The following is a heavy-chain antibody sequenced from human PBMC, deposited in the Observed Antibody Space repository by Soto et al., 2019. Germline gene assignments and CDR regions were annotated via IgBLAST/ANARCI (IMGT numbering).Heavy chain of an antibody. CDR2: VYYSGST. Sequence: SETLSLTCAVSGGSISSGGYSWSWIRQPPGKGLEWVGTVYYSGSTYYNPSLKTRVTMSVDTSKNQFSLNLISVTAADTAVYYCARSRSTLGDAFDVWGQGTMVTVSS. D-gene: IGHD2-2*01. V-gene: IGHV4-30-2*03. CDR1: GGSISSGGYS. CDR3: ARSRSTLGDAFDV. J-gene: IGHJ3*01.